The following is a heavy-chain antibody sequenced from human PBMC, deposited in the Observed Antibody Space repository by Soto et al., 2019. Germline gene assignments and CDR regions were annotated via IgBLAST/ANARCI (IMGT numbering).Heavy chain of an antibody. J-gene: IGHJ4*02. CDR3: ASSGWGSYRYGPFDY. Sequence: EVQLVESGGGLVQPGGSLRLSCAASGFTFSSYSMNWVRQAPGKGLEWVSYISSSSSTIYYADSVKGRFTISRDNAKNSLYLQMNSLRDEDTAVYYCASSGWGSYRYGPFDYWGQGTLVTVSS. D-gene: IGHD3-16*02. CDR2: ISSSSSTI. V-gene: IGHV3-48*02. CDR1: GFTFSSYS.